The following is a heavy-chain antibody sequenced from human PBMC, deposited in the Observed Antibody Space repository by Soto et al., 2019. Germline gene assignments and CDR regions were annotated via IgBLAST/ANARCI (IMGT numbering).Heavy chain of an antibody. CDR2: IYYSGST. D-gene: IGHD3-10*01. J-gene: IGHJ6*02. CDR1: GGSVSSGSYY. Sequence: SETLSLTCTVSGGSVSSGSYYWSWIRQPPGKGLEWVGYIYYSGSTNYNPSLKSRVTISVDTSKNQFSLKLSSVTAADTAVYYCARDNGSGSSPYYGMDVWGQGTTVTVSS. CDR3: ARDNGSGSSPYYGMDV. V-gene: IGHV4-61*01.